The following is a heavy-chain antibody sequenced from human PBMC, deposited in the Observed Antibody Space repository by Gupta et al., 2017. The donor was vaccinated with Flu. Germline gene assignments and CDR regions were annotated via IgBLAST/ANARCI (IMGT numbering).Heavy chain of an antibody. V-gene: IGHV4-61*02. Sequence: QVQLQESGPGLVKPSQTLSLTCTVSGGSISSGNYYWSWIRQPAGKGLEWIGRVYTSGSTKYNPSLKSRVTISIDTSKNQFSLKLSSVTAADTAVYYCARDRTSSWYDFDYWGQGTLVTVSS. J-gene: IGHJ4*02. CDR3: ARDRTSSWYDFDY. D-gene: IGHD6-13*01. CDR2: VYTSGST. CDR1: GGSISSGNYY.